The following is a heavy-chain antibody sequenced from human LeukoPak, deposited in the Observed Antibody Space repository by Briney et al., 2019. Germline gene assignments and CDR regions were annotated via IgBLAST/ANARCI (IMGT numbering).Heavy chain of an antibody. D-gene: IGHD3-10*01. Sequence: SETLSLTCTVSGGSISSSSYYWGWIRQPPGKGLEWIGSIYYSGSTYYNPSLKSRVTISVDTSKNQFSLKLSSVTAADTAVYYCARDRSYGSGGMDVWGQGTTVTVSS. CDR2: IYYSGST. V-gene: IGHV4-39*07. CDR1: GGSISSSSYY. J-gene: IGHJ6*02. CDR3: ARDRSYGSGGMDV.